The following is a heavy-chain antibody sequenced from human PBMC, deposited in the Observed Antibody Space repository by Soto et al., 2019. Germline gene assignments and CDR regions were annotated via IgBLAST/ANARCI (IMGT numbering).Heavy chain of an antibody. Sequence: ASVKVSRKESGYTCGHCYITLLLQAPVQVLEWMGAISPHNRNTNYAEKFRGRVTMTRDTSISTAYMELSRLRSDDTAVYYCARELQLDPNPLYYYYGMDVWGQGTTVTVSS. CDR1: GYTCGHCY. CDR2: ISPHNRNT. J-gene: IGHJ6*02. CDR3: ARELQLDPNPLYYYYGMDV. D-gene: IGHD1-1*01. V-gene: IGHV1-2*02.